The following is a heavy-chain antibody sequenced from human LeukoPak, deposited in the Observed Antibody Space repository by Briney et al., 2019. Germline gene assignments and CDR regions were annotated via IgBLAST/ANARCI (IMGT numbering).Heavy chain of an antibody. D-gene: IGHD2-8*01. CDR1: GGSFSSYA. CDR2: IIPIFGTA. Sequence: SVKVSCKASGGSFSSYAISWVRQAPGQGLEWMGGIIPIFGTANYAQKFQGRVTITTDESTSTAYMELSSLRSEDTAVYYCARRRRGYCTNGVCPFDYWGQGTLVTVSS. V-gene: IGHV1-69*05. CDR3: ARRRRGYCTNGVCPFDY. J-gene: IGHJ4*02.